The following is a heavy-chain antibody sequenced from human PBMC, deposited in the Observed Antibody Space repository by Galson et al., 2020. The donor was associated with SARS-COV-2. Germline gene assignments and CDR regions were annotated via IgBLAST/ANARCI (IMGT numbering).Heavy chain of an antibody. Sequence: SETLSLTCAVYGGSFSGYYWSWIRKPPGKGLEWIGEINHSGSTNYNPSLKSRVTISVDTSKNQFSLKLSSVTAADTAVYYCARSSIAAAGVGVYYYSGMDVWGQGTTVTVSS. CDR3: ARSSIAAAGVGVYYYSGMDV. D-gene: IGHD6-13*01. CDR1: GGSFSGYY. V-gene: IGHV4-34*01. J-gene: IGHJ6*02. CDR2: INHSGST.